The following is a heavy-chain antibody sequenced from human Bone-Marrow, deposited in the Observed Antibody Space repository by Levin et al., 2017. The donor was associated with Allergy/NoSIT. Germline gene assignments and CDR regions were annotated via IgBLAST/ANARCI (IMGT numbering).Heavy chain of an antibody. CDR2: ISYDGSNK. D-gene: IGHD2-2*01. Sequence: GGSLRLSCAASGFTFSSYGMHWVRQAPGKGLEWVAVISYDGSNKYYADSVKGRFTISRDNSKNTLYLQMNSLRAEDTAVYYCAKEIFCSSTSCSLGYYYYGMDVWGQGTTVTVSS. V-gene: IGHV3-30*18. CDR3: AKEIFCSSTSCSLGYYYYGMDV. J-gene: IGHJ6*02. CDR1: GFTFSSYG.